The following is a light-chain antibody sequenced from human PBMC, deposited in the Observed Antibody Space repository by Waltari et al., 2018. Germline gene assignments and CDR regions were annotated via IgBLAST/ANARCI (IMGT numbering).Light chain of an antibody. CDR1: RTNIGAGYE. Sequence: QSGLAQPPSVSGAPGQTVTISCTGTRTNIGAGYEVHWYQLLPGRAPKVLIHGNTNRPSGVPDRFSGSKSDTSASLAITGLQAEDEADYYCQSYDSSLRVVFGGGTKLTVL. CDR2: GNT. V-gene: IGLV1-40*01. J-gene: IGLJ2*01. CDR3: QSYDSSLRVV.